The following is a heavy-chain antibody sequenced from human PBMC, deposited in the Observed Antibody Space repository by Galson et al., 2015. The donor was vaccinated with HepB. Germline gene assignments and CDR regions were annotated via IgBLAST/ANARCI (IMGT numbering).Heavy chain of an antibody. CDR1: GFTFSNAW. V-gene: IGHV3-15*01. D-gene: IGHD3-3*01. CDR2: IRSKADGGTT. J-gene: IGHJ4*02. CDR3: TARAAGGRNSYYTH. Sequence: SLRLSCAASGFTFSNAWMTWVRQAPGKGLEWVGRIRSKADGGTTDYAAPMKDRFTIPRDDSKSTLYLQMNSLTTEDTAVYYCTARAAGGRNSYYTHWGQGTLVTVSS.